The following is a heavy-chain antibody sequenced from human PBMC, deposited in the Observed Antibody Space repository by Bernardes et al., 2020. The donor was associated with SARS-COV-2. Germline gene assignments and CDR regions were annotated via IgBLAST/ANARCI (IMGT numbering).Heavy chain of an antibody. CDR2: ISSSSSYI. Sequence: GGALLTSCAASGFTFRSSSMNWVRQDPGPGLEWVSSISSSSSYIYYADSVKGRFTISRDNAKNSLYLQMNSLRAEDTAVYYCASPRGYSSGPFDYWGQGTLVTGSA. CDR3: ASPRGYSSGPFDY. D-gene: IGHD6-19*01. V-gene: IGHV3-21*01. J-gene: IGHJ4*02. CDR1: GFTFRSSS.